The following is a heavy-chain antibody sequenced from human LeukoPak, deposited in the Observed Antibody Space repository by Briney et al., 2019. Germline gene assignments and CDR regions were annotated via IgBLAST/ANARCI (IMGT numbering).Heavy chain of an antibody. CDR2: ISSSSSYI. Sequence: GGSLRLSCAASGFTFSSYSMNWVRQAPGKGLEWVSSISSSSSYIYYADSVKGRFTISRDNAKNSLYLQMNSLRAEDTAVYYCARAPNSGYCSSTSCYGYWGQGTLVTVSS. D-gene: IGHD2-2*01. J-gene: IGHJ4*02. CDR3: ARAPNSGYCSSTSCYGY. V-gene: IGHV3-21*01. CDR1: GFTFSSYS.